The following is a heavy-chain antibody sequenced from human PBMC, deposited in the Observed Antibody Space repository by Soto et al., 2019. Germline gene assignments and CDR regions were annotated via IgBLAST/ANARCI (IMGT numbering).Heavy chain of an antibody. Sequence: SETLSLTCTVSGGSISSSGYYLGRIRQPPGKGLEWIGSIYYSGSTYYNPSLKSRVTISVDTSKNQFSLKLSSVTAADTAVYYCARHYWGMIGDFDYWGQGTLVTVSS. CDR3: ARHYWGMIGDFDY. D-gene: IGHD3-16*02. CDR1: GGSISSSGYY. V-gene: IGHV4-39*01. CDR2: IYYSGST. J-gene: IGHJ4*02.